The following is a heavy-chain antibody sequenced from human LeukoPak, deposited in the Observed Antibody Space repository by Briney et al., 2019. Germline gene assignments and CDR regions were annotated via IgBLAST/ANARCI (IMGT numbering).Heavy chain of an antibody. V-gene: IGHV4-31*03. Sequence: SETLSLTCTVSGGSISSGGYYWSWIRQHPGKGLEWIGYIYYSGSTYYNPSLKSRITISVDTSKNQFSLKLSSVTAADTAVYYCARDGKSGGYFDYWGQGTLVTVSS. D-gene: IGHD2-15*01. CDR1: GGSISSGGYY. J-gene: IGHJ4*02. CDR2: IYYSGST. CDR3: ARDGKSGGYFDY.